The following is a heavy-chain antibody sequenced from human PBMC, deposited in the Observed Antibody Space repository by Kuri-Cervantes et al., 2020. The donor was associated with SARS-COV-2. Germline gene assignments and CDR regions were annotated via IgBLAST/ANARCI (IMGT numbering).Heavy chain of an antibody. CDR2: ISYDGSNK. CDR1: GFTFSSYA. Sequence: GGSLRLSCAASGFTFSSYAMHWVRQAPGKGLERVAVISYDGSNKYYADSVKGRFTISRDNSRNTLYLQMNSLRAEDTAVYYCARGEGSRWSYWGQGTLVTVSS. D-gene: IGHD6-13*01. J-gene: IGHJ4*02. CDR3: ARGEGSRWSY. V-gene: IGHV3-30*04.